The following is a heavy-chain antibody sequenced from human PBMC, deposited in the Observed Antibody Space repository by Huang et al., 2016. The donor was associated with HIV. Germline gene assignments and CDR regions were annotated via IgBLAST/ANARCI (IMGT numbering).Heavy chain of an antibody. CDR1: GFTFYIYG. CDR3: ARDLKSSSWIDI. V-gene: IGHV3-21*01. J-gene: IGHJ3*02. CDR2: ISSSSNYI. Sequence: EEQLVESGGGLVKPGGSLRLSCAASGFTFYIYGMNWVRQAPGKGLEWVSYISSSSNYIYYAESVKGRFAVSRDNAKNSLYLQMDSLRDEDTAVYYCARDLKSSSWIDIWGHGTMVTVSS. D-gene: IGHD2-2*01.